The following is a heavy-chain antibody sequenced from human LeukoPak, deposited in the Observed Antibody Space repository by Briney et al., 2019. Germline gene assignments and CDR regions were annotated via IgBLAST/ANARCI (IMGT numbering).Heavy chain of an antibody. D-gene: IGHD6-6*01. CDR1: GFTFSSYA. Sequence: GGSLRLSCAASGFTFSSYAMTWVRQAPGKGLEWVSSLSGGGVNTYYADAVKGRFTISRDTSKDTLYLQMNSLRADDTAVYYCAKLDGGSSHYWGQGTLVTVSS. CDR2: LSGGGVNT. CDR3: AKLDGGSSHY. J-gene: IGHJ4*02. V-gene: IGHV3-23*01.